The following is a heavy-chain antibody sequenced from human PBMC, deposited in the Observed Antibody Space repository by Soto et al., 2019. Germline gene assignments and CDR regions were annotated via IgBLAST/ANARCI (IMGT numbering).Heavy chain of an antibody. Sequence: QVQLVQSGAEEKKPGSSVKVSCKASGGTFSSYAIIWVRQAPGQGLEWMGGIIPIFGTGKYAQKFEGRVTITADESTSTAYMELSSLRSEDTAVYYCERDPRRSPIGGVLDIWGQGTMVTVSS. CDR3: ERDPRRSPIGGVLDI. D-gene: IGHD3-16*01. V-gene: IGHV1-69*01. CDR1: GGTFSSYA. J-gene: IGHJ3*02. CDR2: IIPIFGTG.